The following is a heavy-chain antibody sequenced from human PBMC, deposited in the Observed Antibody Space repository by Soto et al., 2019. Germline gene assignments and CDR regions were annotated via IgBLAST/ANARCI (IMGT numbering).Heavy chain of an antibody. CDR2: IYPGDSDT. CDR1: GYSFTSYW. D-gene: IGHD3-9*01. CDR3: ARPARELLNGYRDY. J-gene: IGHJ4*02. Sequence: GESLKISFKGSGYSFTSYWICWVRQMPGKGLEWMGIIYPGDSDTRYSPSFQGQVTISADKSISTAYLQWSSLKASDTAMYYCARPARELLNGYRDYWGQRTLVTVSS. V-gene: IGHV5-51*01.